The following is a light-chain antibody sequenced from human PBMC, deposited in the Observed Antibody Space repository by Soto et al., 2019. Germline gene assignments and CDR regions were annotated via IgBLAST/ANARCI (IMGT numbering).Light chain of an antibody. J-gene: IGKJ2*01. CDR3: QQYNNWPYT. V-gene: IGKV3D-15*01. CDR1: QSVSSN. CDR2: GAS. Sequence: ELVMTQSPVTLSVSPGERAALSCRASQSVSSNFAWYQQRPGHAPRLLIYGASTRATGIPARFSGSGSATEFTLTISSLQSEDFAVYYCQQYNNWPYTFGQGTKLEIK.